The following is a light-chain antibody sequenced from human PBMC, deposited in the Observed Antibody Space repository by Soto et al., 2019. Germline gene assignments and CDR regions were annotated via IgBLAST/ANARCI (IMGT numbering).Light chain of an antibody. CDR3: QHYNSYSEA. J-gene: IGKJ1*01. Sequence: DIQMTQSPSTLSGSVGDRVTLTCRASQTISSWLAWYQQKPGKAPKLLIYKASTLKSGVPSRFSGSGSGTGFTLTISSLQPDDFATYYCQHYNSYSEAFGQGKNVDIK. CDR1: QTISSW. CDR2: KAS. V-gene: IGKV1-5*03.